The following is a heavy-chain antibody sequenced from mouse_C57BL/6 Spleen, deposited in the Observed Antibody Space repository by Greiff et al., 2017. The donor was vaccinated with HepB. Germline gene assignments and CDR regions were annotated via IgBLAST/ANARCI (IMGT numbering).Heavy chain of an antibody. CDR2: IYPGSGST. V-gene: IGHV1-55*01. CDR1: GYTFTSYW. J-gene: IGHJ2*01. Sequence: QVQLQQPGAELVKPGASVKMSCKASGYTFTSYWITWVKQRPGQGLEWIGDIYPGSGSTNYNEKFKSKATLTVDTSSSTAYMQLSSLTAEDSAVYYCARYYGRSPYYFDYWGQGTTLTVSS. D-gene: IGHD1-1*01. CDR3: ARYYGRSPYYFDY.